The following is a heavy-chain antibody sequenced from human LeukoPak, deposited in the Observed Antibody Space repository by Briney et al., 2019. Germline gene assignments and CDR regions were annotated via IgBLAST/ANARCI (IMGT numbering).Heavy chain of an antibody. CDR2: IYYSGST. CDR1: GGSISSSSYD. J-gene: IGHJ4*02. CDR3: ATSLDSSGGSMNALPMDY. D-gene: IGHD2-15*01. V-gene: IGHV4-39*01. Sequence: PSETLSLTCTVSGGSISSSSYDWGWIRQPPGKGLEWIGSIYYSGSTYYNPSLKSRVTISVDTSKNQFSLKLSSVTAADTAVYYCATSLDSSGGSMNALPMDYWGQGTLVTVSS.